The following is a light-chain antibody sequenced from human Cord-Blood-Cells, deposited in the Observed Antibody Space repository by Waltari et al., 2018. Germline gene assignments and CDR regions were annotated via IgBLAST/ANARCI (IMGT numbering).Light chain of an antibody. CDR1: SSDVGGYNY. Sequence: QSALTQPPSASGSPGQSVTTSCTGTSSDVGGYNYVPWYQQHPGKAPKLMIYEVSKRPSGVPDRFSGSKSGNTASLTVSGLQAEDEADYYCSSYAGSTPYVFGTGTKVTVL. J-gene: IGLJ1*01. CDR3: SSYAGSTPYV. V-gene: IGLV2-8*01. CDR2: EVS.